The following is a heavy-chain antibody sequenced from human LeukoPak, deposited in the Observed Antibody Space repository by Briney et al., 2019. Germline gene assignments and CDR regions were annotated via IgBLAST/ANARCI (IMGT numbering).Heavy chain of an antibody. CDR1: GGSISSSSYY. J-gene: IGHJ6*02. CDR3: ARDRSPEGYYDSSHWDYYHGMDV. V-gene: IGHV4-61*01. Sequence: SETLSLTCTVSGGSISSSSYYWSWIRQPPWKGLEWIGYIYYSGSTNYNPSLKSRVTISVDTSKNQFSLNLSSVTAADTAMYYCARDRSPEGYYDSSHWDYYHGMDVWGQGTTVTVSS. D-gene: IGHD3-22*01. CDR2: IYYSGST.